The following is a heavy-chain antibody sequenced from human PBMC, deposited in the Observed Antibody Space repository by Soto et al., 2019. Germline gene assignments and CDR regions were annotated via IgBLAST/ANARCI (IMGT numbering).Heavy chain of an antibody. Sequence: PSETLSLTCTVSGGSISSGDYYWSWIRQPPGKGLEWIGYIYYSGSTYYNPSLKSRVTISVDTSKNQFSLKLSSVTAADTAVYYCARASMVRAYYFDYWGQGTLVTVSS. CDR1: GGSISSGDYY. CDR2: IYYSGST. V-gene: IGHV4-30-4*01. CDR3: ARASMVRAYYFDY. D-gene: IGHD3-10*01. J-gene: IGHJ4*02.